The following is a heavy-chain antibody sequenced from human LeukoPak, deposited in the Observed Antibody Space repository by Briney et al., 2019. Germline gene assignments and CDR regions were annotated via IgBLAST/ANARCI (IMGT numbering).Heavy chain of an antibody. CDR2: ISHSGST. CDR3: ARGGSRIVVVVAARKPHYFDY. D-gene: IGHD2-15*01. V-gene: IGHV4-34*01. J-gene: IGHJ4*02. CDR1: GGSFSGYY. Sequence: SETLSLTCAVYGGSFSGYYWSWIRQPPGKGLEWIGEISHSGSTNYNPSLKSRVTISVDTSKNQFSLKLSSVTAADTAVYYCARGGSRIVVVVAARKPHYFDYWGQGTLVTVSS.